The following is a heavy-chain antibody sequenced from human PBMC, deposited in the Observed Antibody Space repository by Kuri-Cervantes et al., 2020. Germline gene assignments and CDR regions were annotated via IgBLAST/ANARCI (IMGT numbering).Heavy chain of an antibody. Sequence: GESLKISCKGSEYTFSTDWIGWVRQMPGKGLEWMGIIYPSDSDTGYSPSFEGQVTISADKSTSTAYLQWSSLEASDTAMYYCARTGSHYYDSSGYSIFDYWGQGTLVTVSS. V-gene: IGHV5-51*01. CDR2: IYPSDSDT. CDR1: EYTFSTDW. CDR3: ARTGSHYYDSSGYSIFDY. D-gene: IGHD3-22*01. J-gene: IGHJ4*02.